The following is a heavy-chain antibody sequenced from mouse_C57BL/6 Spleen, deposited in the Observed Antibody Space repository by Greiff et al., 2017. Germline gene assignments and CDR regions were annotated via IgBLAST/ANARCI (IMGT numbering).Heavy chain of an antibody. CDR3: ARSRSSYDYGHYFDY. D-gene: IGHD2-4*01. CDR1: GYAFTNYL. Sequence: QVQLQQSGAELVRPGTSVKVSCKASGYAFTNYLIEWVKQRPGQGLEWIGVINPGSGGTNYNEKFKGKATLTADKSSSTAYMQLSSLTSEDSAVYFCARSRSSYDYGHYFDYWGQGTTLTVSS. CDR2: INPGSGGT. J-gene: IGHJ2*01. V-gene: IGHV1-54*01.